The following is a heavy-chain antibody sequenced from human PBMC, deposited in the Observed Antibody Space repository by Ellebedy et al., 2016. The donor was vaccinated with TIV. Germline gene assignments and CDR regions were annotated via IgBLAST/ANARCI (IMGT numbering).Heavy chain of an antibody. V-gene: IGHV5-10-1*01. CDR3: AREAFSYSSSWYPTFDY. CDR1: GYSFTSYW. Sequence: GESLKISCKGSGYSFTSYWISWVRQMPGKGLEWMGRIDPSDSYTNYSPSFQGHVTISADKSISTAYLQWSSLKASDTAMYYCAREAFSYSSSWYPTFDYWGQGTLVTVSS. D-gene: IGHD6-13*01. J-gene: IGHJ4*02. CDR2: IDPSDSYT.